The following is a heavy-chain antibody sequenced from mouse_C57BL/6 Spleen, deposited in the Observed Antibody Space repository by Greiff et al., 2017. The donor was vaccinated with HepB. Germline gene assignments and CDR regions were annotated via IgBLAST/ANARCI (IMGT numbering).Heavy chain of an antibody. CDR1: GFTFSDYY. D-gene: IGHD1-1*01. CDR3: ASYYGSSYAMDY. Sequence: EVKLVESEGGLVQPGSSIKLSCTASGFTFSDYYMAWVRQVPEKGLEWVANINYDGSSTYYLDSLKSRFIISRDNAKNILYLQMSSLKSEDTATYYCASYYGSSYAMDYWGQGTSVTVSS. J-gene: IGHJ4*01. V-gene: IGHV5-16*01. CDR2: INYDGSST.